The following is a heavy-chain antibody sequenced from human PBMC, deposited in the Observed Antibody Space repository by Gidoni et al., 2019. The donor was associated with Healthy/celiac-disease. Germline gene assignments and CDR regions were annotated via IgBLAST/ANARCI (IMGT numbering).Heavy chain of an antibody. D-gene: IGHD3-16*01. CDR3: ARAAGGLRWAYWYFDL. V-gene: IGHV3-64*01. Sequence: EVQLVESGGGLVKPGGALRLSGAASGVTFSSYAMHWVRQAPGKGLEYVSAISSNGGSTYYANSVKGRFTISRDNSKNTLYLQMGSLRAEDMAVYYCARAAGGLRWAYWYFDLWGRGTLVTVSS. J-gene: IGHJ2*01. CDR1: GVTFSSYA. CDR2: ISSNGGST.